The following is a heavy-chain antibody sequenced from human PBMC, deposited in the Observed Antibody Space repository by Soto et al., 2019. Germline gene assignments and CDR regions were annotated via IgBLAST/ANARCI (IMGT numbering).Heavy chain of an antibody. D-gene: IGHD2-21*02. CDR1: GGTFSSYA. CDR2: IIPIFGTA. Sequence: GASVKVSCKASGGTFSSYAISWVRQAPGQGLEWMGGIIPIFGTANYAQKFQDRVTITADESTSTAYMELSSLRSEDTAVYYCARDSIVVVTAIRRRTYFDYWGQGTLVTVSS. V-gene: IGHV1-69*13. CDR3: ARDSIVVVTAIRRRTYFDY. J-gene: IGHJ4*02.